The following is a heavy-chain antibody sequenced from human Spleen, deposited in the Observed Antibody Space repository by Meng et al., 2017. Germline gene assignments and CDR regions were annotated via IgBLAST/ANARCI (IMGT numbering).Heavy chain of an antibody. V-gene: IGHV4-61*01. Sequence: SETLSLTCTVSGGSVSSGYYYWNWIRPPPGKGLEWFGNIYNSGTTNYSTPLKSRVTISVDTSKNQFTLKLSSVAAAATAVYYCAKFGVGSQNWVFDYWGQGTLVTVSS. J-gene: IGHJ4*02. CDR3: AKFGVGSQNWVFDY. CDR1: GGSVSSGYYY. CDR2: IYNSGTT. D-gene: IGHD1-26*01.